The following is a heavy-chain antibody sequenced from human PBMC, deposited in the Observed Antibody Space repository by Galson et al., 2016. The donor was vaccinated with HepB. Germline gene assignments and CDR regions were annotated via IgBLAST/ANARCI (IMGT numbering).Heavy chain of an antibody. J-gene: IGHJ4*02. CDR1: GASISSGGYY. CDR3: ARRLRGAVTIPPLDY. V-gene: IGHV4-31*03. D-gene: IGHD4-17*01. CDR2: IYYSGST. Sequence: TLSLTCTVSGASISSGGYYWSWIRQHPGRGLEWIGYIYYSGSTYYNPSLKSRLTISLDTSKNQFSLKLSSVTAADTAVYYCARRLRGAVTIPPLDYWGQGTLVTVSS.